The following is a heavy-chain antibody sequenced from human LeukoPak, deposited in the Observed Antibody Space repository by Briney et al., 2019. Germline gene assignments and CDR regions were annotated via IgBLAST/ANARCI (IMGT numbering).Heavy chain of an antibody. CDR2: IKEDGSEK. CDR1: GFTFSNYW. D-gene: IGHD1-26*01. Sequence: GGSLRLSCAASGFTFSNYWMSWVRQAPGKGLEWVANIKEDGSEKYYVDSVKGRFTISRDNAKNSLFLQMNSLRADDTAVYYCTRPAVSWELRGGDYWGQGTLVTVAS. V-gene: IGHV3-7*01. CDR3: TRPAVSWELRGGDY. J-gene: IGHJ4*02.